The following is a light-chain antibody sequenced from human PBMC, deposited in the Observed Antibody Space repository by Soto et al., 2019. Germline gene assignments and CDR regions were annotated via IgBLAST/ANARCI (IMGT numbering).Light chain of an antibody. Sequence: EVVLTQSPGTLSLSPGERVTLSCRARQSLTSNYLAWYQQKPGQAPRLLIYHTSTRASGIPDRFSGSVSGPDFTHAISILEPEDSAVNCYQQYGGVPFTFGPGTNVDVK. J-gene: IGKJ3*01. CDR2: HTS. CDR1: QSLTSNY. CDR3: QQYGGVPFT. V-gene: IGKV3-20*01.